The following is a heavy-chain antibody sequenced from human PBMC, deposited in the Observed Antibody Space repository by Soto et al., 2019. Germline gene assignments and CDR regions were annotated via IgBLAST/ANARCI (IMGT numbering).Heavy chain of an antibody. J-gene: IGHJ4*02. V-gene: IGHV3-30*18. Sequence: QVQLVESGGGVVQPGRSLKLSCAVSGFTFGSRSMHWVRQAPGKGLEWLAVISYDGKVKYYADSVKGRFTSSRDNSKSTLYLQMNSLGAEDTAVYYCAKEYGPDLWFFDYWGQVALVTVSP. CDR2: ISYDGKVK. CDR1: GFTFGSRS. CDR3: AKEYGPDLWFFDY. D-gene: IGHD3-3*01.